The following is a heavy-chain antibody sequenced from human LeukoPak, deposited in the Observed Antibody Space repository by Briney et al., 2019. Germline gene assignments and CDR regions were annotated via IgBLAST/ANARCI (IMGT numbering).Heavy chain of an antibody. CDR1: GFTFSSYA. V-gene: IGHV3-23*01. CDR3: AKGTLGIRMYYFDY. J-gene: IGHJ4*02. D-gene: IGHD2-2*01. CDR2: ISGSGGST. Sequence: GSLRLSCAASGFTFSSYAISWVRQAPGEGLEWVSAISGSGGSTYYADSVKGRFTISRDNSKNTLYLQMNSLRAEDTAVYYCAKGTLGIRMYYFDYWGQGTLVTVSS.